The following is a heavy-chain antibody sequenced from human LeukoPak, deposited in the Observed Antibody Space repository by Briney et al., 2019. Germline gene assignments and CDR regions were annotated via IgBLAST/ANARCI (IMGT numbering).Heavy chain of an antibody. Sequence: GGSLRLSCATSGFTFSTYWMTWVRQAPGKGLEWVANIKPDGGEKYYVDSVKGRFIISRDNAKKSLYLQMNSLRAEDTAVYYCVRGSSGTVVRGVSWAWFDPWGQGTLVTVSS. J-gene: IGHJ5*02. D-gene: IGHD3-10*01. CDR2: IKPDGGEK. CDR1: GFTFSTYW. V-gene: IGHV3-7*05. CDR3: VRGSSGTVVRGVSWAWFDP.